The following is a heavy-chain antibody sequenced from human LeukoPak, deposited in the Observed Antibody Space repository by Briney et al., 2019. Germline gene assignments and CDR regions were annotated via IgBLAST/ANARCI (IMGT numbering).Heavy chain of an antibody. V-gene: IGHV3-23*01. D-gene: IGHD3-9*01. Sequence: GGSLRLSCAASGFTFSNNAMTWVRQAPGKGLEWVSAISGSGGSTYYADSVKGRFTISRDNSKNTLYLQMNSLRAEDTAVYYCAKDVLRYFDWSGMDVWGQGTTVTVSS. CDR3: AKDVLRYFDWSGMDV. J-gene: IGHJ6*02. CDR2: ISGSGGST. CDR1: GFTFSNNA.